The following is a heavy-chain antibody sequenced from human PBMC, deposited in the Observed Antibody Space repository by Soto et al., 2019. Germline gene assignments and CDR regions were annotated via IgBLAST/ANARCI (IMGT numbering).Heavy chain of an antibody. CDR1: GFTFSSYG. V-gene: IGHV3-33*01. CDR3: ARGGYCSSPSCYTDYYYGMDV. CDR2: IWYDGSNK. Sequence: QVQLVESGGGVVQPGRSLRLSCAASGFTFSSYGMHWVRQAPGKGLEWVAVIWYDGSNKYYVDSVTGRFTISRDNSKNTLYLQMNSLRAEDTAVYYCARGGYCSSPSCYTDYYYGMDVWGQGTTVTVSS. D-gene: IGHD2-2*02. J-gene: IGHJ6*02.